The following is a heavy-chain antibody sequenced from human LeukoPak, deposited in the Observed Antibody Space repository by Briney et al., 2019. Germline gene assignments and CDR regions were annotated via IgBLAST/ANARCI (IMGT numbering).Heavy chain of an antibody. J-gene: IGHJ4*02. CDR3: AREPGTTSSL. CDR1: GGSVSSYY. Sequence: SETLSLTCTVSGGSVSSYYWSWIRQPAGKELEWIGRIYTSGNTNYNPSLKSRVTMSIDTSKNQFSLQLSSVTAAVTAVYYCAREPGTTSSLWGQGTLVTVSS. CDR2: IYTSGNT. D-gene: IGHD1-7*01. V-gene: IGHV4-4*07.